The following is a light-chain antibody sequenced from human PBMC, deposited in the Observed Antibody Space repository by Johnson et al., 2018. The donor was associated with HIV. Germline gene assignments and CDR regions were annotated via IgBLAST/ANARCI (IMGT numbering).Light chain of an antibody. Sequence: QSVLTQPPSVSAAPGQKVTISCSGSSSNIGNNYVSWYQQLPGTAPKLLIYDNNKRPSGIPDRFSGSKSGTPATLGITGLQTGDEADYYCGTWDSSLCACVLGTVAKVTVL. CDR2: DNN. J-gene: IGLJ1*01. CDR1: SSNIGNNY. CDR3: GTWDSSLCACV. V-gene: IGLV1-51*01.